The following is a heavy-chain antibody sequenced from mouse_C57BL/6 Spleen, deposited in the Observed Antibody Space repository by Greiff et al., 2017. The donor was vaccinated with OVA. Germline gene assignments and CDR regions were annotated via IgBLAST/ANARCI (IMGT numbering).Heavy chain of an antibody. Sequence: QVHVKQSGAELVRPGASVTLSCKASGYTFTDYEMHWVKQTPVHGLEWIGAIDPETGGTAYNQKFKGKAILTADKSSSTAYMELRSLTSEDSAVYYCTRKARVDYWGQGTTLTVSS. CDR3: TRKARVDY. CDR2: IDPETGGT. CDR1: GYTFTDYE. J-gene: IGHJ2*01. V-gene: IGHV1-15*01. D-gene: IGHD3-3*01.